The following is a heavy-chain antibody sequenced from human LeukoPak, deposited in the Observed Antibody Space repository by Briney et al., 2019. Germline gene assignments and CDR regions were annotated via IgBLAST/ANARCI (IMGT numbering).Heavy chain of an antibody. J-gene: IGHJ1*01. CDR3: ARERNQYCSGGSCYRTVYFQH. CDR2: FDPEDGET. Sequence: ASVKVSCKVSGYTLTELSMHWVRQAPGKGLEWMGGFDPEDGETIYAQKFQGRVTMTEDTSTDTAYMELSSLRSEDTAVYYCARERNQYCSGGSCYRTVYFQHWGQGTLVTVSS. D-gene: IGHD2-15*01. V-gene: IGHV1-24*01. CDR1: GYTLTELS.